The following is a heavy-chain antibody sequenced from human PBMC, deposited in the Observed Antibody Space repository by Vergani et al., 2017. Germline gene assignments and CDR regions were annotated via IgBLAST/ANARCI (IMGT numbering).Heavy chain of an antibody. Sequence: EVQLVESRGGLVQPGGSLKLSCAASGFTFSGSAMHWVRQASGKGLEWVGRIRSKVNNYATAYAASVKGRFTISRDDSKTTAYLQMNSLKTEDTAVYYCTSMGGATDIDYWGQGTLVTVSS. CDR3: TSMGGATDIDY. CDR2: IRSKVNNYAT. V-gene: IGHV3-73*01. CDR1: GFTFSGSA. J-gene: IGHJ4*02. D-gene: IGHD1-26*01.